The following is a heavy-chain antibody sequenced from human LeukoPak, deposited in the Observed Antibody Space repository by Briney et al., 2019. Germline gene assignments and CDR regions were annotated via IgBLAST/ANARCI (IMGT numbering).Heavy chain of an antibody. V-gene: IGHV1-24*01. Sequence: ASVKVSCKVSGYTLTELSMHWVRQAPGKGLEWMGGFDPEDGETIYAQKFQGRVTMTEDTSTDTAYMELSSLRSEDTAVYYCATVRHDFWSGYPIFDYWGQGTLVTVSS. CDR2: FDPEDGET. D-gene: IGHD3-3*01. J-gene: IGHJ4*02. CDR1: GYTLTELS. CDR3: ATVRHDFWSGYPIFDY.